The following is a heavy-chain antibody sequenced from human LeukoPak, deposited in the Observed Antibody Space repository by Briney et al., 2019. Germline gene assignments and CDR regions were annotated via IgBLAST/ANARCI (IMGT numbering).Heavy chain of an antibody. CDR1: GGSFSGYY. CDR3: ARKTYSEPWYFDL. V-gene: IGHV4-34*01. Sequence: PSETLSLTCAVYGGSFSGYYWSWIRQPPGKGLEWIGEINHSGSTNYNPSLKSRVTISVDTSKNQFSLKLSSVTAADTAVYYCARKTYSEPWYFDLWGRGTLVTVSS. J-gene: IGHJ2*01. CDR2: INHSGST. D-gene: IGHD3-16*01.